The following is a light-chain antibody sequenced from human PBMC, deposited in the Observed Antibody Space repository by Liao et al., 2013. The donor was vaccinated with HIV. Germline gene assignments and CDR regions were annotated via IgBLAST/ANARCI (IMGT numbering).Light chain of an antibody. CDR1: SIGSKS. V-gene: IGLV3-21*01. Sequence: SYELTQSPSVSVAPGKTATISCGGDSIGSKSVHWYQQRPGQAPVLVMSYDSDRPSGIPERFSGSNSGNTATLTISRVDXGDEADYYCQVWDSSSDHPVFGGGTKLTVL. CDR3: QVWDSSSDHPV. J-gene: IGLJ3*02. CDR2: YDS.